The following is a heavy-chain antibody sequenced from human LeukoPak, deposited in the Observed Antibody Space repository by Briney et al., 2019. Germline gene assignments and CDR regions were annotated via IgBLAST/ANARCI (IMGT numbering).Heavy chain of an antibody. CDR2: ISAYNGNT. Sequence: ASVKVSCKASGYTFTSYGISWVRQAPGQGLEWMGWISAYNGNTNYAQKLQGRVTMTTDTSTSTAYMELRSLRSDDTAVYYCARHDADFWSASEHGLSDYWGQGTLVTVSS. CDR3: ARHDADFWSASEHGLSDY. V-gene: IGHV1-18*01. J-gene: IGHJ4*02. D-gene: IGHD3-3*01. CDR1: GYTFTSYG.